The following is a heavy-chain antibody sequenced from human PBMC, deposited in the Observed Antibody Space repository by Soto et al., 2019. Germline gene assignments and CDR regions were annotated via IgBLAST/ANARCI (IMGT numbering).Heavy chain of an antibody. CDR1: GSGFINSG. D-gene: IGHD2-15*01. J-gene: IGHJ6*04. V-gene: IGHV1-58*02. CDR3: SADRPDIGVGWWV. CDR2: IVVASGQT. Sequence: MQLVQSGREVKKPGTSLKVSCKASGSGFINSGIQWVRQAHGQRLEWIGWIVVASGQTNYAQNFRGRVAITRNSSIATAYIELTGLTSEDTAVYFCSADRPDIGVGWWVWGKGTTVTVSS.